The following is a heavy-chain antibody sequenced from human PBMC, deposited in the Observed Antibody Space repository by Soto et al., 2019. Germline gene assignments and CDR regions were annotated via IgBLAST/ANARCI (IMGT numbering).Heavy chain of an antibody. V-gene: IGHV4-39*01. CDR2: MHSSGGT. Sequence: QLLESGPGLVKPSETLSLTCTVSTGSITSGDYFWGWIRQPPGKGLEFIGSMHSSGGTYYSPYLKSRVSIFMDKSKHQYSLKLTSVTTADTAVYFCAGVVVGATRQTGSDHWGQGTLVTVS. D-gene: IGHD2-15*01. J-gene: IGHJ4*02. CDR1: TGSITSGDYF. CDR3: AGVVVGATRQTGSDH.